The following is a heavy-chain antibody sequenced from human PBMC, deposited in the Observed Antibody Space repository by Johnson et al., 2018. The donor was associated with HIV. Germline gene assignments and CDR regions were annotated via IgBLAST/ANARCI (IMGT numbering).Heavy chain of an antibody. J-gene: IGHJ3*02. CDR2: ISYDGSNK. V-gene: IGHV3-30-3*01. CDR1: GFTFSSYA. D-gene: IGHD2-2*01. CDR3: ARRSITSDGFDI. Sequence: QVQLVESGGGVVQPGGSLRLSCAASGFTFSSYAMHWVRQAPGKGLDWVAVISYDGSNKYYADSVKGRFTISRDNSKNTLYLQMNSLRAEDTAVYYCARRSITSDGFDIWGQGTMVTVSS.